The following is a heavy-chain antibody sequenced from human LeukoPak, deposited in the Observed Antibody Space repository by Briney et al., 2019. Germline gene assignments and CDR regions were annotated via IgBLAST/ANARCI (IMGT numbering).Heavy chain of an antibody. CDR2: INHSGST. CDR1: GFSLNTNEM. CDR3: ARGRSAFDI. Sequence: SGPALVKPTQTLTLTCTFSGFSLNTNEMRVSWIRQPPGKGLEWIGEINHSGSTNYNPSLKSRVTISVDTSKNQFSLKLSSVTAADTAVYYCARGRSAFDIWGQGTMVTVSS. D-gene: IGHD1-14*01. J-gene: IGHJ3*02. V-gene: IGHV4-4*02.